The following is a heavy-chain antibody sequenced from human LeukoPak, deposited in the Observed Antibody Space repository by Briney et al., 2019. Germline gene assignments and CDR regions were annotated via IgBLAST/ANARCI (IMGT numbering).Heavy chain of an antibody. Sequence: SETLSLTCTVSGGSISSYYWSWIRQPAGKGLEWIGRIYTSGSTNYNPSLKSRVTMSVDTSKNQFSLKLSSVTAADTAVYYCARGHQFGESAHAFDIWGQGTMVTVSS. CDR2: IYTSGST. CDR3: ARGHQFGESAHAFDI. CDR1: GGSISSYY. V-gene: IGHV4-4*07. D-gene: IGHD3-10*01. J-gene: IGHJ3*02.